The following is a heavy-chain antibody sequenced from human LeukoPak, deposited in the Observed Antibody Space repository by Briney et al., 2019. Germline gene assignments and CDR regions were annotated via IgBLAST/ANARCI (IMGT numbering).Heavy chain of an antibody. Sequence: GRSLRLSCAASGFTFSSSAMHWVRQAPGKGLEWVAFISYDGSNKYFADSVKGRFTISRDNPKNTLYLQMNSLRAEDAAVYYCAIRGGGNYAQYFEYWGQGTLVTVSS. CDR2: ISYDGSNK. D-gene: IGHD1-7*01. V-gene: IGHV3-30*03. CDR3: AIRGGGNYAQYFEY. J-gene: IGHJ4*02. CDR1: GFTFSSSA.